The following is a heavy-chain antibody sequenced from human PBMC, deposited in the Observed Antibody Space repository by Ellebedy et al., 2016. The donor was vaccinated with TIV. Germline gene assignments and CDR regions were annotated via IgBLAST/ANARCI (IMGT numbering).Heavy chain of an antibody. CDR2: IDAGYGNT. D-gene: IGHD2-21*01. Sequence: ASVKVSXXASGYTFSRYTVHWVRQAPGQRLEWMGWIDAGYGNTRYSQKFQDRVTMTRDTSAKTAYMELTSLRSEDTAVYYCAREGDYYFDYWGQGTLVTVSS. J-gene: IGHJ4*02. CDR1: GYTFSRYT. CDR3: AREGDYYFDY. V-gene: IGHV1-3*01.